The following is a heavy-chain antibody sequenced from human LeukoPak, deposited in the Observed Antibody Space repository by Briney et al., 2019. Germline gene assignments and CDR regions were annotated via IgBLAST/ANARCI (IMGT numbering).Heavy chain of an antibody. CDR2: INPNSGGT. D-gene: IGHD6-25*01. V-gene: IGHV1-2*02. J-gene: IGHJ3*02. CDR3: ARSGLPADAFDI. CDR1: AYAFTTYY. Sequence: ASVKVSCKASAYAFTTYYIHWVRQAPGQGLEWMGWINPNSGGTNYAQKFQGRVTMTRDTSISTAYMELSRLRSDDTAVYYCARSGLPADAFDIWGQGTMVTVSS.